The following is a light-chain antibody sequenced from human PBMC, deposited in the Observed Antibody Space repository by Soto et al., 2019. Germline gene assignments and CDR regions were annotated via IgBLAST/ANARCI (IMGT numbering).Light chain of an antibody. Sequence: QSVLPQPPSASGTPGQRVTLSCSGSSSNIGSNTVNWYQQLPGTAPKLLIYSNNQRPSGVPDRFSGSKSGTSASLAISGLESEDEADYYCAAWDDSLNGPVFGGGTKLTVL. CDR2: SNN. CDR1: SSNIGSNT. J-gene: IGLJ2*01. CDR3: AAWDDSLNGPV. V-gene: IGLV1-44*01.